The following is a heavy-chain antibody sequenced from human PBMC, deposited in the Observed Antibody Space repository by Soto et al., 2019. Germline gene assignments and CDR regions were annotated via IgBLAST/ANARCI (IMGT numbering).Heavy chain of an antibody. V-gene: IGHV3-23*01. J-gene: IGHJ4*02. CDR2: LSGSGTST. CDR3: AKATTNGGWFNPFDS. D-gene: IGHD6-19*01. CDR1: GFSFVNYA. Sequence: GGSLRLSCAASGFSFVNYAMNWVRQAPGKGLEWVSGLSGSGTSTYYADSVKGRYTISRDNSRDTLFLQMNSLTADDTAVYYCAKATTNGGWFNPFDSWGQGALVTVSS.